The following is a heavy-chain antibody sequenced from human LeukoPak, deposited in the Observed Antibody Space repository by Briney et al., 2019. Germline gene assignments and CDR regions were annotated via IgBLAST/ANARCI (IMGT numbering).Heavy chain of an antibody. CDR1: GGTFSSYA. V-gene: IGHV1-69*04. CDR2: IIPILGIA. D-gene: IGHD2-21*02. J-gene: IGHJ3*02. CDR3: ATRRHIVVVTAIGDAFDI. Sequence: AASVKVSCKASGGTFSSYAISWVRQAPGQGLEWMGRIIPILGIANYAQKFQGRVTITADKSTSTAYMELSSLRSEDTAAYYCATRRHIVVVTAIGDAFDIWGQGTMVTVSS.